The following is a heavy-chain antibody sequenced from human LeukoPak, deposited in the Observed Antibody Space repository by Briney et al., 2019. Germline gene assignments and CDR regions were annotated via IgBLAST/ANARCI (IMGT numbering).Heavy chain of an antibody. CDR2: IYTSGST. J-gene: IGHJ5*02. CDR3: ARASYSSGFDP. V-gene: IGHV4-4*07. CDR1: GGSIXSYY. Sequence: SETLSLTCTVSGGSIXSYYWSWIRQPAGXXXEWIGRIYTSGSTNYNPSLKSRVTMSVDTSKNQFSLKLSSVTAADTAVYYCARASYSSGFDPWGQGTLVTVSS. D-gene: IGHD6-19*01.